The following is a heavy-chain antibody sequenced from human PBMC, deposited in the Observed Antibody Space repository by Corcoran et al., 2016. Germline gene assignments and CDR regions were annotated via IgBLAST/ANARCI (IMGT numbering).Heavy chain of an antibody. J-gene: IGHJ4*02. CDR2: IIPIFGTA. D-gene: IGHD3-22*01. CDR3: ARDTYLHSSGYYYGGVFDY. Sequence: QVQLVQSGAEVKKPGSSVKVSCKASGGTFSSYAISWVRQAPGQGLEWMGGIIPIFGTANYAQKFQGRVTITADESTSTAYMELSSLRSEDTAVYYCARDTYLHSSGYYYGGVFDYWGQGTLVTVSS. CDR1: GGTFSSYA. V-gene: IGHV1-69*01.